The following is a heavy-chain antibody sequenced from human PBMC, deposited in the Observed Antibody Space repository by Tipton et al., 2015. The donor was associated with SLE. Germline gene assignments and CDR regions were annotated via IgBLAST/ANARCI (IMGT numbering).Heavy chain of an antibody. CDR2: FHHKGSS. Sequence: TLSLTCSVTGYSISSGYYWGWIRQPPGRGLEWIGSFHHKGSSYYSPSLGSRVTILLDKSTNRFSLKMSSVTAADTAIYYCARSHCSGGFCYSAGIESWGQGTLVTVSS. CDR1: GYSISSGYY. J-gene: IGHJ4*02. D-gene: IGHD2-15*01. CDR3: ARSHCSGGFCYSAGIES. V-gene: IGHV4-38-2*02.